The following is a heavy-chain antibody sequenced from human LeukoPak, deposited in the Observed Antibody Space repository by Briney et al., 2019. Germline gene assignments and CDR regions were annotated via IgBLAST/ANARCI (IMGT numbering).Heavy chain of an antibody. J-gene: IGHJ4*02. CDR1: GYTFTIYY. D-gene: IGHD2-2*02. CDR2: INPNSGST. V-gene: IGHV1-2*02. CDR3: ARSAPDCTCAACYNDY. Sequence: GASVKVACKASGYTFTIYYMQWVRQAPGQGLEWMGWINPNSGSTTYAQRFQGRVTMTRDTSISTAYMELRGLTSDDTGVYYCARSAPDCTCAACYNDYWGQGTLVTVSS.